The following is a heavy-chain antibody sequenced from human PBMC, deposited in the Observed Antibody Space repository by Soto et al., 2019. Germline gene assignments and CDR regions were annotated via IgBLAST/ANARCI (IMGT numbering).Heavy chain of an antibody. J-gene: IGHJ4*02. D-gene: IGHD2-21*02. CDR2: INPGNGDT. CDR1: GYTFTRYA. Sequence: ASVKVSCRASGYTFTRYAMHWVRQAPGQRPEWMGWINPGNGDTKYSEKLQGRVTFTRDTSATTIYMELSSLRSEDTALYYCARNSYISGDDDSYYFDYWGQGTPVTVSS. CDR3: ARNSYISGDDDSYYFDY. V-gene: IGHV1-3*01.